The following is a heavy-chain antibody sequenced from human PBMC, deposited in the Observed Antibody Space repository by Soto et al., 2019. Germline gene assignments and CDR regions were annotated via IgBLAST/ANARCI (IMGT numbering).Heavy chain of an antibody. CDR1: GFTFSSYV. CDR2: ISYDGSNK. CDR3: AKDPMVRGVIMSYYFDY. J-gene: IGHJ4*02. Sequence: GGSLRLSCAASGFTFSSYVMHWVRQSPGKGLEWVAVISYDGSNKYYADSVKGRFTISRDNSKNTLYLQMNSLRAEDTAVYYCAKDPMVRGVIMSYYFDYWGQGTLVTVSS. D-gene: IGHD3-10*01. V-gene: IGHV3-30*18.